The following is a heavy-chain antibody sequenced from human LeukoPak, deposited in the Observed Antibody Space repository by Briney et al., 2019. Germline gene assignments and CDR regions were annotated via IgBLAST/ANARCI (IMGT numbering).Heavy chain of an antibody. D-gene: IGHD1-14*01. V-gene: IGHV3-7*01. Sequence: GGSLRLSCAASRFSFSSYWMTWVRQAPGKGLEWVANIKQDGSEKYYVDSMKGRFTISRDNAKNSLYLQMNSLRAEDTAVYYCARLPGNYYYYMDVWGKGTTVTVSS. CDR3: ARLPGNYYYYMDV. CDR2: IKQDGSEK. J-gene: IGHJ6*03. CDR1: RFSFSSYW.